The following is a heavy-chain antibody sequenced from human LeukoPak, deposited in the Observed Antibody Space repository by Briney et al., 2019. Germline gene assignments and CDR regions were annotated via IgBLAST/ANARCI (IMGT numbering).Heavy chain of an antibody. Sequence: GGALRLSCAASGFTFSSYAMSWGRQAPGKGLEVVSAISGSGGSTYYADSVKGRFTISRDNSKNTLYLQMNSLRAEDTAVYYCAKMKGHPLPKYYMDVWGQGTTVTVSS. CDR1: GFTFSSYA. V-gene: IGHV3-23*01. J-gene: IGHJ6*01. CDR2: ISGSGGST. CDR3: AKMKGHPLPKYYMDV. D-gene: IGHD1-26*01.